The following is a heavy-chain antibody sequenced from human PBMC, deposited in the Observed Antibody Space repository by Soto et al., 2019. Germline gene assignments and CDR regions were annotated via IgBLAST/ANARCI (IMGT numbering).Heavy chain of an antibody. CDR1: GGTFSSYA. Sequence: ASVKVSCKASGGTFSSYAISWVRQAPGQGLEWMGGIIPIFGTANYAQKFQGRVTITADESTSTAYMELSSLRSEDTAVYYCARALSCSGGSCYYAFDIWGQGTMVTVSS. D-gene: IGHD2-15*01. CDR3: ARALSCSGGSCYYAFDI. CDR2: IIPIFGTA. V-gene: IGHV1-69*13. J-gene: IGHJ3*02.